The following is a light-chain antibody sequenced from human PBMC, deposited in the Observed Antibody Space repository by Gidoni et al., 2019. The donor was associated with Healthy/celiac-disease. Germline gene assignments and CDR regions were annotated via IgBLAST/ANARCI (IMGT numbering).Light chain of an antibody. CDR1: RSAVGGYNY. V-gene: IGLV2-14*01. CDR2: EVS. J-gene: IGLJ1*01. CDR3: SSYTSSSTLYV. Sequence: QSALTQPAPVSGSPGQSITISCTGTRSAVGGYNYVSWYQQHPGKAPKLMIYEVSNRPSGVSNRFSGSKSGNTASLNISGLQAEDEADYYCSSYTSSSTLYVFGTGTKVTVL.